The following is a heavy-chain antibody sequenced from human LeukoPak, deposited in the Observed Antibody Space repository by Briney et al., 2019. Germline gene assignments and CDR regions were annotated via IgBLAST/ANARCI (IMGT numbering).Heavy chain of an antibody. J-gene: IGHJ4*02. V-gene: IGHV3-48*03. Sequence: GGSLRLSCAASGFNFSSYEMNWVRQAPGKGLEWVSYISPTGSAIYYADSVKGRFTISRDNAKNSLYLQMNSLRAEDTAVYYCARGASGSSFGYWGQGTLVTVSP. CDR1: GFNFSSYE. CDR2: ISPTGSAI. CDR3: ARGASGSSFGY. D-gene: IGHD6-6*01.